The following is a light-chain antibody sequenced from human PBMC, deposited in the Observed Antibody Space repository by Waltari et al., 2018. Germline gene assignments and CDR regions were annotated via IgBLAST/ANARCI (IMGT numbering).Light chain of an antibody. CDR1: QSISSY. CDR2: ASS. Sequence: DIQMTQSPSSLSASVGDSVTITCRAIQSISSYLNWFQQKPGKAPKLLIYASSSLQSGVPSRFSGSGSETDFTLTISSLQPEDFATYYCQQSYSTPPFTFGPGTKVDIK. V-gene: IGKV1-39*01. CDR3: QQSYSTPPFT. J-gene: IGKJ3*01.